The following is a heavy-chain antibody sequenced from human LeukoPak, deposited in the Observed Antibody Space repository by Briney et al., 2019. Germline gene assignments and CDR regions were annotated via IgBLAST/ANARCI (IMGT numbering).Heavy chain of an antibody. V-gene: IGHV3-7*01. D-gene: IGHD3-16*02. CDR1: GFTFSSYW. J-gene: IGHJ4*02. CDR3: ARERDDYVWGSYRRFFDY. Sequence: GGSLRLSCAASGFTFSSYWMSWVRQAPGKGLEWVANIKQDGSGKYYVDSVKGRFTISRDNAKNSLYLQMNSLRAEDTAVYYCARERDDYVWGSYRRFFDYWGQGTLVTVCS. CDR2: IKQDGSGK.